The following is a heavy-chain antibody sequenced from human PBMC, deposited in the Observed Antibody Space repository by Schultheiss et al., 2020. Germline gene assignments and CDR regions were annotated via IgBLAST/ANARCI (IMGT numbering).Heavy chain of an antibody. CDR3: ARVSPQVVPAAMPTYKYYYYYMDV. V-gene: IGHV1-8*01. J-gene: IGHJ6*03. Sequence: AAVKVSFKASGYTFTSYDINWVRQATGQGLEWMGWMNPNSGNTGYAQKFQGRVTMTRNTSISTAYMELSSLRSEDTAVYYCARVSPQVVPAAMPTYKYYYYYMDVWGKGTTVTVSS. CDR2: MNPNSGNT. CDR1: GYTFTSYD. D-gene: IGHD2-2*01.